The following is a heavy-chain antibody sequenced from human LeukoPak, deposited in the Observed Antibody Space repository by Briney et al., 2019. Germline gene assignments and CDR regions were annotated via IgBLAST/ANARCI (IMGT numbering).Heavy chain of an antibody. D-gene: IGHD3-10*01. J-gene: IGHJ6*03. CDR2: SIPIFGTA. Sequence: GASVKVSCKASGYTFDNYGFSWVRQAPGQGLEWMGGSIPIFGTANYAQKVQGRVTITADEYTSTAYTELSSLRSEDTAVYYCARELEYYYGSGSYFRYYYYYMDVWGKGTTVTVSS. V-gene: IGHV1-69*01. CDR3: ARELEYYYGSGSYFRYYYYYMDV. CDR1: GYTFDNYG.